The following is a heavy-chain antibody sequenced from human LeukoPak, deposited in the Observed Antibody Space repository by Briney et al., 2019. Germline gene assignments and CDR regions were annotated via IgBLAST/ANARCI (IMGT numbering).Heavy chain of an antibody. CDR2: INHSGST. CDR1: GGSITSSSYY. J-gene: IGHJ4*02. Sequence: PSETLSLTCTVSGGSITSSSYYWGWIRQPPGKGLEWIGEINHSGSTNYNPSLKSRVTISVDTSKNQFSLKLSSVTAADTAVYYCARGSVSDYWGQGTLVTVSS. D-gene: IGHD1-14*01. V-gene: IGHV4-39*07. CDR3: ARGSVSDY.